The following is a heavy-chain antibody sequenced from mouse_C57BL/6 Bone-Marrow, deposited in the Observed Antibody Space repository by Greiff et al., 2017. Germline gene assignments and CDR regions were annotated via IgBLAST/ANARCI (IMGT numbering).Heavy chain of an antibody. J-gene: IGHJ3*01. Sequence: ESGPGLVKPSQSLSLTCSVTGYSITSGYYWNWIRQFPGNKLEWMGYISYDGSNNYNPSLKNRISITRDTSKNQFFLKLMSVTTEDPATYYCATLLLLRFAYWGQGTLVTVSA. D-gene: IGHD2-3*01. CDR2: ISYDGSN. CDR3: ATLLLLRFAY. V-gene: IGHV3-6*01. CDR1: GYSITSGYY.